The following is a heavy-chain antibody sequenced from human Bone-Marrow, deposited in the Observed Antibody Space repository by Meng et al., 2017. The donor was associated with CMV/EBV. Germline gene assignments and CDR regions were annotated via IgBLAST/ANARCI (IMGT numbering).Heavy chain of an antibody. CDR3: ARDEDGSRPNDAFDI. J-gene: IGHJ3*02. V-gene: IGHV3-7*01. CDR1: GFTFSSYW. D-gene: IGHD5-24*01. Sequence: LSLTCAASGFTFSSYWMSWVRQAPGKGLEWVANIKQDGSEKYYVDSVKGRFTISRDNAKNSLYLQMNSLRAEDTAVYYCARDEDGSRPNDAFDIWGQGTRVTGSS. CDR2: IKQDGSEK.